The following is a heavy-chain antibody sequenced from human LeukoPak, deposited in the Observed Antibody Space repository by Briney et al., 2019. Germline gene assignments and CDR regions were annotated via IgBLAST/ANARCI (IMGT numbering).Heavy chain of an antibody. D-gene: IGHD3-10*01. J-gene: IGHJ3*02. Sequence: GGSLRLSCAASGFTFDDYAMHWVRQAPGKGLEWVSGISWNSGSIGYADSVKGRFTISRDNSKNTLYLQMNSLRAEDTAVYYCAKGPIWFGERDDAFDIWGQGTMVTVSS. CDR1: GFTFDDYA. CDR2: ISWNSGSI. CDR3: AKGPIWFGERDDAFDI. V-gene: IGHV3-9*01.